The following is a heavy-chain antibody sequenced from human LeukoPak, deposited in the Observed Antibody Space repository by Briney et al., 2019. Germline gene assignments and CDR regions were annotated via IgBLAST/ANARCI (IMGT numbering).Heavy chain of an antibody. CDR2: ISGYNGHT. J-gene: IGHJ5*02. D-gene: IGHD3-9*01. Sequence: GASVKVSCKASGYTFSRYGISWVRQAPGQGLEWMGWISGYNGHTKYAQKVQGRVTMSTDTSTSTVYMELRSLRSDDTAVYYCARDLAIPETLYYDILTGYLPPWWFDPWGQGTLVTVSS. CDR3: ARDLAIPETLYYDILTGYLPPWWFDP. V-gene: IGHV1-18*01. CDR1: GYTFSRYG.